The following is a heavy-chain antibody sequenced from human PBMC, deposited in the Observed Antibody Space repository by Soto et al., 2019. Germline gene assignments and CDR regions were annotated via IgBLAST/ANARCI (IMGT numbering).Heavy chain of an antibody. CDR2: ISYDGSNN. Sequence: GGSLRLSCAASGFTFSSYGMHWVRQAPGKGLEWVAVISYDGSNNYYADSVKGRFTISRDNSKNTLYLQMNSLRAEDTAVYYCAKFPTHWGQGTLVTVSS. CDR3: AKFPTH. V-gene: IGHV3-30*18. J-gene: IGHJ4*02. CDR1: GFTFSSYG.